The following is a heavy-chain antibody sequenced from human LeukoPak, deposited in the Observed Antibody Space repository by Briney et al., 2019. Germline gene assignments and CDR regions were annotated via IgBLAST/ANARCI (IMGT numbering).Heavy chain of an antibody. Sequence: AGGSLRLSCAASGFTFRSYDMSWVRQAPGKGLEWVSAISGGGGSTYYADSVKGRFTISRDNSKNTVYLQVNSLRADDTAIYYCAKSERRTFEDWGQGTLVTVSS. CDR2: ISGGGGST. CDR1: GFTFRSYD. J-gene: IGHJ4*02. CDR3: AKSERRTFED. V-gene: IGHV3-23*01.